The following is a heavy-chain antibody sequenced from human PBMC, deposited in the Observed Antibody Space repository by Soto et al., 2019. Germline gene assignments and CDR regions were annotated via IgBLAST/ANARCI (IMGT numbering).Heavy chain of an antibody. D-gene: IGHD2-21*02. CDR1: GGSISSGGYY. Sequence: QVQLQESGPGLVKPSQTLSLTCTVSGGSISSGGYYWSWIRQHPGKGLEWIGYIYYSGSTYYNPSLKSRVTISLDTSKNQFSLKLSSVTAADTAVYYCARVPFVVTSIGLNYGMDVWGQGTTVTVSS. J-gene: IGHJ6*02. CDR2: IYYSGST. V-gene: IGHV4-31*03. CDR3: ARVPFVVTSIGLNYGMDV.